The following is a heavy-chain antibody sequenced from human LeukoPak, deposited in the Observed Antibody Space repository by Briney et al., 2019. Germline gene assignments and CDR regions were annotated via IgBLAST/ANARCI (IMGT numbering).Heavy chain of an antibody. Sequence: GESLKISCKGSGYSFTSYWISRVRQMPGKGLEWMGRIDPSDSYTNYSPSFQGHATISADKSISTAYLQWSSLKASDTAMYYCARHIVVVAAGLNWFDPWGQGTLVTVSS. V-gene: IGHV5-10-1*01. CDR1: GYSFTSYW. J-gene: IGHJ5*02. D-gene: IGHD2-15*01. CDR2: IDPSDSYT. CDR3: ARHIVVVAAGLNWFDP.